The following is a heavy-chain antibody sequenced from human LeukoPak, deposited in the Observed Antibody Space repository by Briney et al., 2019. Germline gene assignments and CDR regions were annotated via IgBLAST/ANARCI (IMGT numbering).Heavy chain of an antibody. V-gene: IGHV3-23*01. Sequence: GGSLRLSCAASGFTFSSYAMSWVRQAPGKGLEWVSAISASGGSTYYADSMKGRFTISRDNSKNTLYLQMNSLRAEDTAVYYCAKAYSSSDYYYMDVWGKGTTVTVSS. J-gene: IGHJ6*03. CDR3: AKAYSSSDYYYMDV. CDR1: GFTFSSYA. CDR2: ISASGGST. D-gene: IGHD6-6*01.